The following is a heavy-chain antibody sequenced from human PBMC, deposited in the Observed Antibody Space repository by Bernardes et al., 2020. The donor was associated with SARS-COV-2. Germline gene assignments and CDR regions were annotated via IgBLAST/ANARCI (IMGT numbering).Heavy chain of an antibody. V-gene: IGHV3-23*01. CDR2: TRGNGDTT. D-gene: IGHD2-8*01. CDR1: GFPFSSYA. CDR3: AKEWDTVPGNAFDI. J-gene: IGHJ3*02. Sequence: GGSRRLSGAASGFPFSSYAMRWVRQAPGKGLERAPATRGNGDTTYYADSVKGRFTISRDNSENTLYLQMNSLRVEDTAVYYCAKEWDTVPGNAFDIWGHGTLVTVSS.